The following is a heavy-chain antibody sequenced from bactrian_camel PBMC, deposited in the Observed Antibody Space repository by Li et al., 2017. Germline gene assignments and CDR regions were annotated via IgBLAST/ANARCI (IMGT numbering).Heavy chain of an antibody. D-gene: IGHD1*01. CDR1: GGTFRRYV. J-gene: IGHJ7*01. Sequence: VQLVESGGGLVQPGGSLRLSCQVSGGTFRRYVMDWVRQAPGKGLEWVSAINSGGGYTYYADSVKGRFTMFRDNRKNTLYLQMNSLKPEDTAVYHCAADCPWLNIPYWGKGTQVTVS. CDR2: INSGGGYT. V-gene: IGHV3S40*01.